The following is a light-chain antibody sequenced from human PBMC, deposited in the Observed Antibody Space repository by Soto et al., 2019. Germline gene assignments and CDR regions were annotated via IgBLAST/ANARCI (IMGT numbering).Light chain of an antibody. CDR1: QGIXGY. J-gene: IGKJ5*01. CDR3: QQRGNRPSRT. CDR2: AKS. V-gene: IGKV3-11*01. Sequence: EIALTQSAAVLSLSPGERATLACRGRQGIXGYIAWYQQKPGQATRALIXAKSNRATGIPARFSGSGSGKDFTLTISSLEPEDSAVYYCQQRGNRPSRTVGQGARLDI.